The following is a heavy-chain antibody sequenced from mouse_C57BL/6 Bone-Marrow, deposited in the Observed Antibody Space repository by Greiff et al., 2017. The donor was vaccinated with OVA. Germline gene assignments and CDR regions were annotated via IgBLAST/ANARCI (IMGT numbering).Heavy chain of an antibody. V-gene: IGHV5-17*01. CDR3: ARSDYDYLDY. CDR2: ISSGSSTI. D-gene: IGHD2-4*01. J-gene: IGHJ2*01. Sequence: EVMLVESGGGLVKPGGSLKLSCAASGFTFSDYGMHWVRQAPEKGLEWVAYISSGSSTIYYADTVKGRFTISRDNAKNTLFLQMTSLRSEDTAMYYWARSDYDYLDYWGQGTTLTVSS. CDR1: GFTFSDYG.